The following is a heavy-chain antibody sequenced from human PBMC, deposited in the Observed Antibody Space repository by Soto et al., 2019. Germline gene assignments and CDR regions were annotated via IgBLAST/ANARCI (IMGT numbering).Heavy chain of an antibody. Sequence: QVQLVESGGGVVQPGRSLRLSCAASGFTFSSYAMHWVRQAPGKGLEWVAVILYDGSNKYYADSVKGRFTISRDNSKNTLYLQMNSLSAEDTAVYYCARDYYRFNSGYGFSMDVWGQGTTVTVSS. CDR1: GFTFSSYA. D-gene: IGHD5-12*01. V-gene: IGHV3-30-3*01. CDR3: ARDYYRFNSGYGFSMDV. J-gene: IGHJ6*02. CDR2: ILYDGSNK.